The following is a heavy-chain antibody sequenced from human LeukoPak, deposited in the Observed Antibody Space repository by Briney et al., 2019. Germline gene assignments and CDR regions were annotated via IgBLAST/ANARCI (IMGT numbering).Heavy chain of an antibody. Sequence: SETLSLTCTVSGGSISSSSYYWGWIRQPPGKGLEWIGTIYYSGSTYYNPSLKSRVIISVDTSKNQFSLKLSSVTAANTAVYYCARLGSSNWYPNDAFDIWGQGTMVTVSS. CDR1: GGSISSSSYY. CDR2: IYYSGST. J-gene: IGHJ3*02. V-gene: IGHV4-39*01. CDR3: ARLGSSNWYPNDAFDI. D-gene: IGHD6-13*01.